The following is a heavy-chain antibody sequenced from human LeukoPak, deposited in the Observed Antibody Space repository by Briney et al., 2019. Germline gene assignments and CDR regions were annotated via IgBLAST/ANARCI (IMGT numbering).Heavy chain of an antibody. D-gene: IGHD4/OR15-4a*01. CDR2: IYYSGST. Sequence: SETLSLTCTVSGGSISSSSYYWGWIRQPPGKGLEWIGSIYYSGSTYYNPSLKSRVTISVDTSKSQFSLKLSSVTAADTAVYYCARGRRLKLTADAFDIWGQGTMVTVSS. J-gene: IGHJ3*02. V-gene: IGHV4-39*07. CDR3: ARGRRLKLTADAFDI. CDR1: GGSISSSSYY.